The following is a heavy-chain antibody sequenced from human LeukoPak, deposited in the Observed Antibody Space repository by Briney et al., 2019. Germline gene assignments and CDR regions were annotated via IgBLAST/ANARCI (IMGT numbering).Heavy chain of an antibody. V-gene: IGHV1-46*01. CDR1: GYTFTSYY. Sequence: GASVKVSCKASGYTFTSYYMHWVRQAPGQGLEWMGIINPSGGSTSYAQKFQGRVTMTRDMSTSTVYMELSSLRSEDTAVYYCARALGDGYNFGYYYYMDVWGKGTTVTVSS. CDR2: INPSGGST. D-gene: IGHD5-24*01. J-gene: IGHJ6*03. CDR3: ARALGDGYNFGYYYYMDV.